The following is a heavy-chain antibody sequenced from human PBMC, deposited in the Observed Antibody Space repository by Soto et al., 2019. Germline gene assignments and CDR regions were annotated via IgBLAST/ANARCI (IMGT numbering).Heavy chain of an antibody. CDR1: VDSISSYY. CDR3: ASRPTGALPYFDS. J-gene: IGHJ4*02. CDR2: IYYTGST. V-gene: IGHV4-59*08. D-gene: IGHD6-6*01. Sequence: SETLSLTCTVSVDSISSYYWTWIRQPPGKGLEWIGFIYYTGSTTYNPSLKSRVIISVATSKNQFSLKLSSVTAADTAVYYCASRPTGALPYFDSWGQGTRVTVSS.